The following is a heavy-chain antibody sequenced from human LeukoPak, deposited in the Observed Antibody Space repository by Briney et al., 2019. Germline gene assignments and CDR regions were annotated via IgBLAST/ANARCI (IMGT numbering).Heavy chain of an antibody. D-gene: IGHD6-6*01. Sequence: SETLSLTCAVSGYSISSGYYWGWIRQPPGKGQEWIGSIYHSGSTYYNPSLKSRVTISVDTSENQFSLKLSSVIAADTAMYYCARGGSRSYTSSTLDYWGQGTLVTVSS. CDR2: IYHSGST. J-gene: IGHJ4*02. CDR1: GYSISSGYY. V-gene: IGHV4-38-2*01. CDR3: ARGGSRSYTSSTLDY.